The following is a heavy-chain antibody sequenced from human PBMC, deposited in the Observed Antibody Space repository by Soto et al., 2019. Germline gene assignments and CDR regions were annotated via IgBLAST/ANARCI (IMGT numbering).Heavy chain of an antibody. J-gene: IGHJ6*02. Sequence: QVTLKESGPVLVKPTETLTLTCTLSGFSLSDANMGVSWIRQSPGKALEWLAHILSIDEKVYSTSLESRLSISKDTSERQVVLTMTNMAPVDTGMYYWARIRGRCIGRDCYFYYYGMDVWGQGTTVNFS. CDR2: ILSIDEK. CDR3: ARIRGRCIGRDCYFYYYGMDV. D-gene: IGHD2-21*02. V-gene: IGHV2-26*01. CDR1: GFSLSDANMG.